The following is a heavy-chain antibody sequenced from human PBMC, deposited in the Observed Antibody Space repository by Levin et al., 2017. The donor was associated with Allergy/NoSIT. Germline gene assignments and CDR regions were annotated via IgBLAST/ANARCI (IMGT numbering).Heavy chain of an antibody. D-gene: IGHD2-21*02. J-gene: IGHJ4*02. V-gene: IGHV3-7*01. CDR2: IKPDGGEK. CDR1: GFTFGNYW. CDR3: MVSDRVTGMVWGDH. Sequence: RSGGSLRLSCAASGFTFGNYWMNWVRQAPGKGLEWVANIKPDGGEKYYVDSVKGRFTLSRDNAENSLYLQMNSLRVEDTAVYYCMVSDRVTGMVWGDHWGLGTLVTVSS.